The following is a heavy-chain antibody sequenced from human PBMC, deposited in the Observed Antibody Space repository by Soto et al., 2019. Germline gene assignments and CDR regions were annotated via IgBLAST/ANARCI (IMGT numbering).Heavy chain of an antibody. CDR2: ISAYNGNT. V-gene: IGHV1-18*01. CDR1: GYTFTSYG. J-gene: IGHJ6*03. Sequence: ASVKVSCKASGYTFTSYGISWVRQAPGQGLEWMGWISAYNGNTNYAQKLQGRVTMTTDTSTSTAYMELRSLRSDDTAVYYCARENRVVNYYYYMDVWGKGTTVTVSS. D-gene: IGHD3-10*01. CDR3: ARENRVVNYYYYMDV.